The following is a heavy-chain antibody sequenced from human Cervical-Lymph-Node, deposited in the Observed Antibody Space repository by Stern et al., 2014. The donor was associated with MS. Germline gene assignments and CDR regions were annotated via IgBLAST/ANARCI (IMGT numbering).Heavy chain of an antibody. CDR2: AWYDGSTA. V-gene: IGHV3-33*01. J-gene: IGHJ4*02. D-gene: IGHD5-24*01. CDR1: GFTFSSYG. CDR3: ARGHIPYAYNYLFDY. Sequence: VQSGTSLRLSCAASGFTFSSYGMHWVRQAPGKGLEWVALAWYDGSTAYYTNSVKGRFTISRDKSKNTLSLQMNSLTAEDTAVYYCARGHIPYAYNYLFDYWGQGTLVTVSS.